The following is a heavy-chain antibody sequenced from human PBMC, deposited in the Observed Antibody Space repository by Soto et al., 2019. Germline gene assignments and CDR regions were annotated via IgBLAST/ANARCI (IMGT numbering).Heavy chain of an antibody. D-gene: IGHD6-19*01. CDR2: IYYSGTT. CDR1: GDSITYYY. CDR3: ARVPLPGVAVSDVYFFDH. J-gene: IGHJ4*02. Sequence: SETLSLTCTVSGDSITYYYGSWLRQPPGKGLEWIGYIYYSGTTYYNPSLQGRVTVSVDRSKNQFSLRLSSVTAADTAVYYCARVPLPGVAVSDVYFFDHWGPGTLVTVSS. V-gene: IGHV4-59*01.